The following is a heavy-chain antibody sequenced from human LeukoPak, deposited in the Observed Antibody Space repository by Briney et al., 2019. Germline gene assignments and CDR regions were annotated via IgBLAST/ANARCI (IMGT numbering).Heavy chain of an antibody. CDR1: GGTFSSYA. CDR2: IIPIFGTA. Sequence: ASVKVSCKASGGTFSSYAISRVRQAPGQGLEWMGRIIPIFGTANYAQKFQGRVTITTDESTSTAYMELSSLRSEDTAVYYCARGSSSSSEPFDYWGQGTLVTVSS. J-gene: IGHJ4*02. D-gene: IGHD6-6*01. V-gene: IGHV1-69*05. CDR3: ARGSSSSSEPFDY.